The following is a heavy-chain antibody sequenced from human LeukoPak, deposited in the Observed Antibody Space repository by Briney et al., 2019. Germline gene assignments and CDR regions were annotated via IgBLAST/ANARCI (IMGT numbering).Heavy chain of an antibody. J-gene: IGHJ4*02. CDR3: ARDNTMVRGAIIPYYFDY. Sequence: GRSLRLSCAASGFTFTTYALHWVRQAPGKGLEWVAIMSDDGIHTYYTDSVKGRFSISRDNSNNTLSLQMNSLRPDDTAVYYCARDNTMVRGAIIPYYFDYWGRGILVTVSS. CDR1: GFTFTTYA. D-gene: IGHD3-10*01. CDR2: MSDDGIHT. V-gene: IGHV3-30-3*01.